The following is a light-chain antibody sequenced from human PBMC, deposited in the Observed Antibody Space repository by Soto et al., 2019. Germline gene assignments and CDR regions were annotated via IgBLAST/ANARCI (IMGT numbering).Light chain of an antibody. Sequence: QSVLTQPASVSGSPGQSITISCTGTSSDVGGYNYVSWYQQHPGKAPKLIIYEVTNRPSGVSNRFSGSKSGNTASLTISGLQAEDEADYYCISYTSGTSPYVFGTGTKVTVL. J-gene: IGLJ1*01. CDR1: SSDVGGYNY. CDR2: EVT. CDR3: ISYTSGTSPYV. V-gene: IGLV2-14*01.